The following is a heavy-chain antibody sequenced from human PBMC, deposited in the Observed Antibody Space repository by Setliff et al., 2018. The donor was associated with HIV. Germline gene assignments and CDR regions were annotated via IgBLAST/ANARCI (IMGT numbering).Heavy chain of an antibody. CDR1: GYTFTDFW. CDR2: IDPDKGDT. D-gene: IGHD5-12*01. Sequence: GASVKVSCKISGYTFTDFWIHWVRQAPGQGLESMGWIDPDKGDTNYAQKFQGRVTVTADQSTSTAYMELSSLRFDDTAMYYCARGWMATLNGPLDQWGQGTLVTVSS. J-gene: IGHJ4*02. CDR3: ARGWMATLNGPLDQ. V-gene: IGHV1-2*02.